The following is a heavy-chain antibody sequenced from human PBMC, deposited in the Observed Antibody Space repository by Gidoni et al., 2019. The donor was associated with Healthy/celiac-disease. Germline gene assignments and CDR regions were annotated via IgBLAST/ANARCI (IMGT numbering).Heavy chain of an antibody. CDR3: TRRYCSSTSCYAGAFDI. CDR1: GFTFVDYA. Sequence: EVQLVESGGGLVQPGRSLRLSCTASGFTFVDYAMSWFRQAPWKGLEWVGFIRSKAYGGTTEYAASVKGRFTISRDDSKSIAYLQMNSLKTEDTAVYYCTRRYCSSTSCYAGAFDIWGQGTMVTVSS. J-gene: IGHJ3*02. V-gene: IGHV3-49*03. D-gene: IGHD2-2*01. CDR2: IRSKAYGGTT.